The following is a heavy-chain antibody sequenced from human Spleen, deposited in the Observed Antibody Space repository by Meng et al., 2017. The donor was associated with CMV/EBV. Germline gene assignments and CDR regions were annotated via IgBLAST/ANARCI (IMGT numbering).Heavy chain of an antibody. D-gene: IGHD1-14*01. J-gene: IGHJ5*02. Sequence: SETLSLTCTVSGGSISSSSYYWGWIRQPPGKGLEWIGSIYYSGSTYYNPSLKSRVTISVDTSKNQFSLKLSSVTAADTAVYYCARDNPKERYNWFDPWGQGTLVTVSS. CDR2: IYYSGST. CDR3: ARDNPKERYNWFDP. V-gene: IGHV4-39*07. CDR1: GGSISSSSYY.